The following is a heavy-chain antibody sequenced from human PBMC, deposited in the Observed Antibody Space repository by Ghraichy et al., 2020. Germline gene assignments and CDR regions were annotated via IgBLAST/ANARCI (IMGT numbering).Heavy chain of an antibody. CDR2: ISYDGSNK. V-gene: IGHV3-30-3*01. Sequence: GGSLRLSCAASGFTFSSYAMHWVRQAPGKGLEWVAVISYDGSNKYYADSVKGRFTISRDNSKNTLYLQMNSLRAEDTAVYYCARDFHHYSSSWDFDYWGQGTLVTVSS. CDR3: ARDFHHYSSSWDFDY. CDR1: GFTFSSYA. J-gene: IGHJ4*02. D-gene: IGHD6-6*01.